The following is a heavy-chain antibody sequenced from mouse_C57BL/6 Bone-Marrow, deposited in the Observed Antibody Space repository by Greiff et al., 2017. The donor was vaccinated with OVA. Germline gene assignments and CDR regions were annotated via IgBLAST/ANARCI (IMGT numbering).Heavy chain of an antibody. CDR3: ARGVCRYYFDY. D-gene: IGHD2-10*02. CDR1: GYSITSGYY. Sequence: ESGPGLVKPSQSLSLTCSVTGYSITSGYYWHWIRQFPGNKLEWMGYISYDGSNNYNPSLKNRISITRDTSKNQFFLKLNSVTTEDTATYYCARGVCRYYFDYWGQGTILTVSS. CDR2: ISYDGSN. J-gene: IGHJ2*01. V-gene: IGHV3-6*01.